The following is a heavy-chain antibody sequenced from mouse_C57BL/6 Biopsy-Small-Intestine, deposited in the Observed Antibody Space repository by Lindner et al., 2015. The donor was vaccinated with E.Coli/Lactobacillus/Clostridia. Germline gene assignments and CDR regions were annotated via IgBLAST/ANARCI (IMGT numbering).Heavy chain of an antibody. CDR2: IYPGDGDT. D-gene: IGHD1-1*01. CDR3: ARTSSLRSLFAY. J-gene: IGHJ3*01. V-gene: IGHV1-80*01. Sequence: VQLQESGAELVKPGASVKISCKASGYAFSSYWMNWVKQRPGKGLEWIGQIYPGDGDTNYNGKFKGKATLTADKSSSTAYMQLSSLTSEDSAVYFCARTSSLRSLFAYWGQGTLVTVSA. CDR1: GYAFSSYW.